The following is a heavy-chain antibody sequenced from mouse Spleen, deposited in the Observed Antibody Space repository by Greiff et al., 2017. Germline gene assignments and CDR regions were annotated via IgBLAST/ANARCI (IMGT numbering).Heavy chain of an antibody. Sequence: EVMLVESGPGMVKPSQSLSLTCTVTGYSITSGYDWHWIRHFPGNKLEWMGYISYSGSTNYNPSLKSRISITHDTSKNHFFLKLNSVTTEDTATYYCARKGYYYAMDYWGQGTSVTVSS. CDR2: ISYSGST. D-gene: IGHD2-2*01. CDR1: GYSITSGYD. J-gene: IGHJ4*01. CDR3: ARKGYYYAMDY. V-gene: IGHV3-1*01.